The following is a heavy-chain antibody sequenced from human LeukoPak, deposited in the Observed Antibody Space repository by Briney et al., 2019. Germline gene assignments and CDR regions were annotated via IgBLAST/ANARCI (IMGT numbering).Heavy chain of an antibody. V-gene: IGHV3-9*01. J-gene: IGHJ4*02. D-gene: IGHD6-19*01. CDR3: AKDRDSSGWLTLIYFDY. CDR2: ISWNSGSI. CDR1: GFTFDDYA. Sequence: PWGSLRLSCAASGFTFDDYAMHRVRQAPGKGLEWVSGISWNSGSIGYADSVKGRFTISRDNAKNSLYLQMNSLRAEDTALYYCAKDRDSSGWLTLIYFDYWGQGTLVTVSS.